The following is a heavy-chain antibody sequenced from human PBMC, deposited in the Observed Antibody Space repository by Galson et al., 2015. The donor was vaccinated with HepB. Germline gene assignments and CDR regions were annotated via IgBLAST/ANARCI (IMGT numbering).Heavy chain of an antibody. D-gene: IGHD2-2*01. CDR3: AKTSGDCTGTRCFGHYAMDV. CDR1: GFTFSTYA. V-gene: IGHV3-23*01. J-gene: IGHJ6*02. Sequence: SLRLSCAASGFTFSTYAMTWVRQAPGKGLDWVPTISASGGGTYYADSVKGRFTISRDNSKSTLSLHMNTLRAEDTAVYYCAKTSGDCTGTRCFGHYAMDVWGQGTTVTVSS. CDR2: ISASGGGT.